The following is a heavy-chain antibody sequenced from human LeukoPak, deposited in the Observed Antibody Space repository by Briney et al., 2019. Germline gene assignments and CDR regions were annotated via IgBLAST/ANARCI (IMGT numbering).Heavy chain of an antibody. D-gene: IGHD3-22*01. Sequence: GGSLRLSCAASGFTFSSYAVHWVRQAPGKELEWVAFTSSDADKKYYADSVKGRFTISRDNSKNTLYLQMNSLRGDDTAVYYCARDFEATSYYDSSGYYDYWGQGTLGTVSS. CDR1: GFTFSSYA. V-gene: IGHV3-30*04. CDR2: TSSDADKK. J-gene: IGHJ4*02. CDR3: ARDFEATSYYDSSGYYDY.